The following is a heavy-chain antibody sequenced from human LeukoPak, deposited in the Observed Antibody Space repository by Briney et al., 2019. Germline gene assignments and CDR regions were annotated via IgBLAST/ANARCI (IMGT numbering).Heavy chain of an antibody. D-gene: IGHD3-3*01. J-gene: IGHJ6*02. Sequence: ASVKVSCKASGYTFTSYGISWVRQAPGQGLEWMGWISAYNGNTNYAQKLQGRVTMTTDTSTSTAYMELRSLRSDDTAVYYCARDGLVNYDFWSGYYPYYYGMDVWGQGTTVTVSS. CDR3: ARDGLVNYDFWSGYYPYYYGMDV. CDR2: ISAYNGNT. V-gene: IGHV1-18*01. CDR1: GYTFTSYG.